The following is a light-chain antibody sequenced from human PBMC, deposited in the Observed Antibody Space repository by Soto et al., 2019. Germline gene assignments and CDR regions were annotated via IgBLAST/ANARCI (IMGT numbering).Light chain of an antibody. CDR1: ISNIGTNP. J-gene: IGLJ2*01. CDR3: AAWDDRLYGPV. V-gene: IGLV1-44*01. CDR2: NSN. Sequence: VLTQPPSASGTPGQRVTISCSGTISNIGTNPVIWYQQLPGAAPKLLIYNSNQRPSGVPDRFSGSKSGTSASLAISGLQSDDEADYYCAAWDDRLYGPVFGGGTKLTVL.